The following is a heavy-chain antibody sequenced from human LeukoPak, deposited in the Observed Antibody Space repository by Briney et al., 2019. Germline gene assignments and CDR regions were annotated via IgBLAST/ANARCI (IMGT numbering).Heavy chain of an antibody. D-gene: IGHD3/OR15-3a*01. V-gene: IGHV3-30*18. J-gene: IGHJ4*02. CDR1: GFTFSSYG. CDR2: ISYDGSNK. Sequence: GGSLRLSCAASGFTFSSYGMHWVRQAPGKGLEWVAVISYDGSNKYYADSVKGRFTISRDNSKNTLYLQMNSLRAEDTAVYYCAKSLPRGTGCKYYFDYWGQGTLVTVSS. CDR3: AKSLPRGTGCKYYFDY.